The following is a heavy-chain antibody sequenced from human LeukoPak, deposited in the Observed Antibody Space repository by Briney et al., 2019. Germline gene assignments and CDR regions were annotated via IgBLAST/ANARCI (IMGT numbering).Heavy chain of an antibody. CDR2: ISYDGTNT. CDR3: ASPPYDSSGYYYPFDC. D-gene: IGHD3-22*01. J-gene: IGHJ4*02. V-gene: IGHV3-30*04. Sequence: GGSLRLSCVASGFTFRNYAMHWVRQAPGKGLEWVAAISYDGTNTYYVDSVKGRFSISRDDSKNTLYLQMNSLRAEDTAVYYCASPPYDSSGYYYPFDCWGQGALVTVSS. CDR1: GFTFRNYA.